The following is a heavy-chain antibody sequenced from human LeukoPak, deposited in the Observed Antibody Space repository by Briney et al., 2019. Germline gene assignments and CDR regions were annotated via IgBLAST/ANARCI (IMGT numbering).Heavy chain of an antibody. J-gene: IGHJ1*01. V-gene: IGHV1-2*02. CDR2: INPNGGGT. D-gene: IGHD3-22*01. CDR3: ARDSYDDRSGYYSSEYFQH. CDR1: GYTFTGYY. Sequence: ASGTVCFKASGYTFTGYYMHWVRQAPGQGLEWMGWINPNGGGTTYEQKFQGRVTMTRDMSISTAYMELSRLRSDDTAVYYCARDSYDDRSGYYSSEYFQHWGQGTLVTVSS.